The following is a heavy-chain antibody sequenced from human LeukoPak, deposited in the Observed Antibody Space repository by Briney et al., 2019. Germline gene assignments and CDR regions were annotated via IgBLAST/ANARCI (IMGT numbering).Heavy chain of an antibody. Sequence: PSETLSLTCTVSGCSITNYYWSWIRQPPAKGLEWIGYIYNSGSTNYNPSLKSRVTISVDTSKNQFSLKLSSVTAADTAVYYCAEGTGYFDPFDYWGQGTLVTVSS. CDR2: IYNSGST. V-gene: IGHV4-59*01. D-gene: IGHD3-9*01. CDR1: GCSITNYY. CDR3: AEGTGYFDPFDY. J-gene: IGHJ4*02.